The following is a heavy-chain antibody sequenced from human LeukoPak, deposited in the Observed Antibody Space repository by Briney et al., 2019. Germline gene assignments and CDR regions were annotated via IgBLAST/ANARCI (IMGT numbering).Heavy chain of an antibody. V-gene: IGHV3-30*02. Sequence: PGGSLRLSCAASGFTFSSYDIHRVRQAPGKGLEWVAFIRYDGSNKYYADSVRGRFTISRDNSKNTLYLQMNSLRAEDTAVYFCAKQVSGQWLTPDSGWGQGTLVTVSS. CDR1: GFTFSSYD. J-gene: IGHJ4*02. D-gene: IGHD6-19*01. CDR3: AKQVSGQWLTPDSG. CDR2: IRYDGSNK.